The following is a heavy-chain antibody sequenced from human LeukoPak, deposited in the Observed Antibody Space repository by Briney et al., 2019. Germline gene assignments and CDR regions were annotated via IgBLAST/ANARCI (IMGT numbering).Heavy chain of an antibody. CDR2: IYYSGST. CDR1: GGSISSYY. V-gene: IGHV4-59*01. D-gene: IGHD3-10*01. J-gene: IGHJ5*02. Sequence: NTSETLSLTCTVSGGSISSYYWSWIRQPPGKGLEWIGYIYYSGSTNYNPSLKSRVTIPVDTSKNQFSLKLSSVTAADTAVYYCARDRYYYGSGSPPVGPWGQGTLVTVSS. CDR3: ARDRYYYGSGSPPVGP.